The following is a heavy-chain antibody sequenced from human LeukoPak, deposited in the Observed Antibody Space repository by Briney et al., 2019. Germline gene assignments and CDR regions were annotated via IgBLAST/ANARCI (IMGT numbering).Heavy chain of an antibody. Sequence: SETLSLTCSVSGYSISSGYFWGWIRQPPGKGLEWIGTIYHSGSTYYNPSLKSRVTISVDTSKNQFSLKLSSVTAADTAVYYCARGYSSSWYFNWFDPWGQGTLVTVSS. CDR3: ARGYSSSWYFNWFDP. CDR1: GYSISSGYF. D-gene: IGHD6-13*01. V-gene: IGHV4-38-2*02. J-gene: IGHJ5*02. CDR2: IYHSGST.